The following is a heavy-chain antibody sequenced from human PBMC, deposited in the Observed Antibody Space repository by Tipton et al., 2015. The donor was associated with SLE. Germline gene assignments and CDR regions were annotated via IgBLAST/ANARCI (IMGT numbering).Heavy chain of an antibody. Sequence: SLRLSCAASGFTFSSYAMSWVRQAPGKGLEWVSAISGSGGSTYYADSVKGRFTISRDNSKNTLNLQMNSLRVEDTAVYYCVRDGPSGSYSDYWGQGTLVTVSS. CDR1: GFTFSSYA. V-gene: IGHV3-23*01. D-gene: IGHD1-26*01. CDR2: ISGSGGST. CDR3: VRDGPSGSYSDY. J-gene: IGHJ4*02.